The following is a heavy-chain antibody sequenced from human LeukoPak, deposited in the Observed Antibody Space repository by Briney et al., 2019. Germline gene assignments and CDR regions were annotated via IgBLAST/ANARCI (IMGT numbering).Heavy chain of an antibody. CDR3: AREWRDGYIDAFDI. CDR2: IYYSGST. V-gene: IGHV4-59*01. CDR1: GGSISSYY. J-gene: IGHJ3*02. Sequence: PSETLSLTCTVSGGSISSYYWSWIRQPPGKGLEWIGYIYYSGSTNYNPSLKSRVTISVDTSKNQFSLKLSSVTAADTAVYYCAREWRDGYIDAFDIWGQGTMVTVPS. D-gene: IGHD5-24*01.